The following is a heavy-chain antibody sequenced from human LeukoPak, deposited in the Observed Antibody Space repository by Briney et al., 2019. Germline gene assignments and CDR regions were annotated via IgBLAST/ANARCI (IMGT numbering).Heavy chain of an antibody. CDR1: GYTFTSFD. CDR2: MNPNSGNT. V-gene: IGHV1-8*01. D-gene: IGHD3-16*01. Sequence: GASVKVSCKTSGYTFTSFDINWVRQATGQGLERIGWMNPNSGNTGFSQKFQGRVTMTRDTSISTAYMELSSLRSDDTAIYYCASYYGYASWGQGTLVTVSP. CDR3: ASYYGYAS. J-gene: IGHJ5*02.